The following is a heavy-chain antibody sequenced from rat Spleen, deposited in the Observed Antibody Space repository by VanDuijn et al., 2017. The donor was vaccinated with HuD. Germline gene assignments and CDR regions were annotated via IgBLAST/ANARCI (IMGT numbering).Heavy chain of an antibody. J-gene: IGHJ2*01. CDR3: ARSPNYYSSYPTYYGY. CDR1: GYSITSNY. CDR2: ISYSGST. V-gene: IGHV3-1*01. D-gene: IGHD1-2*01. Sequence: EVQLQESGPGLVKPSQSLSLTCSVTGYSITSNYWGWIRKFPGNKMEWIGHISYSGSTSYNPSLKSRISITRDTSKNQFFLQLNSVTTEDTATYYCARSPNYYSSYPTYYGYWGQGVMVTVSS.